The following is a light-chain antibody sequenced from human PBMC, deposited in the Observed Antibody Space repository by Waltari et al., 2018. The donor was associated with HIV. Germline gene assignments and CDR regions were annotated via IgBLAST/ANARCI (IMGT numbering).Light chain of an antibody. CDR1: QDISNY. V-gene: IGKV1-33*01. J-gene: IGKJ4*01. Sequence: DIQMTQSPSSLSASVGDRVTITCQASQDISNYLNWYQQKPGKAPKLLIYDASNLETGVPSRFSGSGSGTDFTFTISSLQPEDIATYYCQQYDNLTFGGGTKVEIK. CDR3: QQYDNLT. CDR2: DAS.